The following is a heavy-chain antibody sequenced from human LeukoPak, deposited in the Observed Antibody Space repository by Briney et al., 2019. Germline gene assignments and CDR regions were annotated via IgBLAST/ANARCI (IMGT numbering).Heavy chain of an antibody. V-gene: IGHV1-46*01. J-gene: IGHJ4*02. Sequence: ASVKVSCKASGYTFTSYYMHWVRQAPGQGLEWMGIINPSGGSTSYAQKFQGRATMTRDTSTSTVYMELSGLRSEDTAVYYCAREGRGYPLDYWGQGTLVTVSS. D-gene: IGHD3-10*01. CDR1: GYTFTSYY. CDR2: INPSGGST. CDR3: AREGRGYPLDY.